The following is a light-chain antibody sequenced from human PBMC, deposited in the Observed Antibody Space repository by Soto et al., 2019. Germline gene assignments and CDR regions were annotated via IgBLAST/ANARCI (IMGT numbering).Light chain of an antibody. CDR3: QSYDSSLSGYVV. CDR2: GNS. CDR1: SSNIGAGYD. V-gene: IGLV1-40*01. J-gene: IGLJ2*01. Sequence: VLTQPPSVSGAPGQRVTISCTGSSSNIGAGYDVHWYQQLPGTAPKLLIYGNSNRPSGVPDRFSGSKSGTSASLAITGLQAEDEADYYCQSYDSSLSGYVVFGGGTQLTVL.